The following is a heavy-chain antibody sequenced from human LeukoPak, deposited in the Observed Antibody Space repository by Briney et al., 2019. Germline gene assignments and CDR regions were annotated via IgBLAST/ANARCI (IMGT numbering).Heavy chain of an antibody. CDR1: GFTFSSYS. J-gene: IGHJ4*02. CDR3: ARAHLYCSGGSCYSDY. D-gene: IGHD2-15*01. V-gene: IGHV3-21*01. CDR2: ISSSSSYI. Sequence: GGSLRLSCAASGFTFSSYSMNWVRQAPGKGLEWVSSISSSSSYIYYADSVTGRFTISRDNAKNSLYLQMNSLRAEDTAVYYCARAHLYCSGGSCYSDYWGQGTLVTVSS.